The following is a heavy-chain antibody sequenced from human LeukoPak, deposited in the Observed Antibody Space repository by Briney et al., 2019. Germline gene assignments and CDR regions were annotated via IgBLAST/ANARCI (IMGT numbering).Heavy chain of an antibody. V-gene: IGHV3-23*01. CDR1: GFTFSTNA. Sequence: GGSLRLSCLTSGFTFSTNAMSWVRQAPGKGLEWISGISGSGASTYYADSVTGRFTISRDNSKNTLYLQMNSLSAEDTAVYYCAKEWGYDSSGMIDYWGQGTLVTVSS. CDR2: ISGSGAST. CDR3: AKEWGYDSSGMIDY. D-gene: IGHD3-22*01. J-gene: IGHJ4*02.